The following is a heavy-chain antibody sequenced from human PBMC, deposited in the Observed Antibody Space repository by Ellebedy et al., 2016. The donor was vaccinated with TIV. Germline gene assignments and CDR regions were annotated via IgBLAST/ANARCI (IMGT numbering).Heavy chain of an antibody. Sequence: MPSETLSLTCTVSGGSISSGGYYWSWIRQHPGKGLEWIGYIYYSGSTYYNPSLKSRVTISVDTSKNQFSLKLSSVTAADTAVYYCARGLREMAIVLNPSIYYFDYWGQGTLVTVSS. D-gene: IGHD5-24*01. V-gene: IGHV4-31*03. CDR3: ARGLREMAIVLNPSIYYFDY. CDR1: GGSISSGGYY. CDR2: IYYSGST. J-gene: IGHJ4*02.